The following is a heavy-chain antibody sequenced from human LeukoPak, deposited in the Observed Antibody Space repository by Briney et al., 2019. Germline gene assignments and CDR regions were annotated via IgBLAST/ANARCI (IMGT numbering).Heavy chain of an antibody. CDR1: GFTVSSNY. V-gene: IGHV3-53*01. CDR3: AYQWHLDY. Sequence: PGGSLRLSCAASGFTVSSNYMSWVRQAPGKGLEWVSVIYSGGRTHYADSVKGRFTISRDNSKNRLYLQMNSLRAEDTAVYYCAYQWHLDYWGQGTLVTVSS. J-gene: IGHJ4*02. D-gene: IGHD6-19*01. CDR2: IYSGGRT.